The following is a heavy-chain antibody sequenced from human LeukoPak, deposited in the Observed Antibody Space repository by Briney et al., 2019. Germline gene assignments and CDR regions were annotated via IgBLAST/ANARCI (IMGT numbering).Heavy chain of an antibody. CDR3: AKGGRDPIDY. J-gene: IGHJ4*02. Sequence: PGGSLRLSCAASGFTFSSYAMSWVRQAPGKGLEWVSDITGSGGSTHYADSVKGRFTISRDNSKNTLYLQMNSLRAEDTAVYYCAKGGRDPIDYWGRGTLVTVSS. CDR1: GFTFSSYA. CDR2: ITGSGGST. V-gene: IGHV3-23*01.